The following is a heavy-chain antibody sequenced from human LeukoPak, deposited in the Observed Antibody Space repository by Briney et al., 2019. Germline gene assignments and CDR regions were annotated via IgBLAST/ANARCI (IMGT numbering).Heavy chain of an antibody. D-gene: IGHD3-10*01. Sequence: GGSLRLSCAASGFTFDDYAMHWVRHAPGKGLEWVSGISWNSGSIGYADSVKGRFTISRDNAKNSLYLQMNSLRAEDTALYYCAKDKGSAAEYFQHWGQGTLVTVSS. CDR2: ISWNSGSI. J-gene: IGHJ1*01. CDR3: AKDKGSAAEYFQH. CDR1: GFTFDDYA. V-gene: IGHV3-9*01.